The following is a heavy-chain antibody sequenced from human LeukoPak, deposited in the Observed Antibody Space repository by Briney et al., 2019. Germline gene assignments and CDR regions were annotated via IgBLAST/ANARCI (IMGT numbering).Heavy chain of an antibody. V-gene: IGHV3-74*01. CDR1: GFAFSHHY. D-gene: IGHD5-24*01. Sequence: GGSLRLSCVASGFAFSHHYMHWVRQAPGKGLVWVSRIDIDGNTNYADSVKGRFTISRDNTRDTVYLQMNSLRAEDTAVYYCARDLNYNFDYWGQGALVTVSS. CDR2: IDIDGNT. CDR3: ARDLNYNFDY. J-gene: IGHJ4*02.